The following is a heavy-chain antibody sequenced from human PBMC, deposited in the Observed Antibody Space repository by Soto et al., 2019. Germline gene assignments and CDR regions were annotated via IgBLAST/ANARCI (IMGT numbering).Heavy chain of an antibody. CDR3: VATTTCCKGFDP. J-gene: IGHJ5*02. V-gene: IGHV3-74*01. Sequence: GGSLRLSCAASGFTFSSYWMHWVRQAPGKGLVWVSRIKSDGSSTIYADSVKGRFTISRDNAENMVYLQMDSLRADDTAVYYCVATTTCCKGFDPWGQGTLVTVSS. CDR2: IKSDGSST. CDR1: GFTFSSYW. D-gene: IGHD2-2*01.